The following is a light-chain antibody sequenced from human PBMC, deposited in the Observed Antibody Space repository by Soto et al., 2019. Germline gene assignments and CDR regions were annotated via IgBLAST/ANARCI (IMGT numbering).Light chain of an antibody. Sequence: QPVLTQPASVSGSPGQSITISCTGSGRDIGAYNYVSWYQQHPGKAPKLIIYEVENRPSGVSNRFSASKSAFTASLTISGLQAEDEADYYCSSYTTSYFYVFGTGTKVIV. J-gene: IGLJ1*01. CDR3: SSYTTSYFYV. CDR1: GRDIGAYNY. V-gene: IGLV2-14*01. CDR2: EVE.